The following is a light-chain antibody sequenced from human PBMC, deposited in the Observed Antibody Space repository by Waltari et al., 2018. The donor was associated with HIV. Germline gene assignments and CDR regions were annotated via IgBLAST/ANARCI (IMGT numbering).Light chain of an antibody. V-gene: IGLV8-61*01. CDR3: VLYMGSGILV. Sequence: QTVVTQEPSFSVSPGGTVTLTCGLSPGSVSTCYNRSWYHQPPGQAPRTLIYRTNTRSSGVPDRFSGSILVNKAALTITGAQADDESDYYCVLYMGSGILVFGGGTKLTVL. CDR2: RTN. CDR1: PGSVSTCYN. J-gene: IGLJ3*02.